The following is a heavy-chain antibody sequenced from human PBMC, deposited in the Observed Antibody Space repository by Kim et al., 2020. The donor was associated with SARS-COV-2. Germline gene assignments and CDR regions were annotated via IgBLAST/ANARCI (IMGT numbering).Heavy chain of an antibody. J-gene: IGHJ6*02. Sequence: GGSLSLSCAASGFTFSNYGVHWVLQAPGKGLEWVAFMSYDESTKYYADSVKGRFTISRDNSKNTFYLQMNSLRAEDTAVYYCAKNYDSSFYGMDVWGQGT. CDR1: GFTFSNYG. CDR3: AKNYDSSFYGMDV. V-gene: IGHV3-30*18. D-gene: IGHD3-22*01. CDR2: MSYDESTK.